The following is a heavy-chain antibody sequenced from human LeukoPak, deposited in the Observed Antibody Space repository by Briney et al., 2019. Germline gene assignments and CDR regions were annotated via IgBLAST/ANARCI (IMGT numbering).Heavy chain of an antibody. D-gene: IGHD1-26*01. CDR3: ARARYSGVGGRFDAFDI. CDR2: IRSKPYGGTT. CDR1: GFTFGEYA. Sequence: PGGSLRLSCTASGFTFGEYAVSWFRRAPGKGLEWVGFIRSKPYGGTTESAASVKGRFSISRDDSESIAYLQMNSLKTEDTAVYYCARARYSGVGGRFDAFDIWGQGTMVTVSS. J-gene: IGHJ3*02. V-gene: IGHV3-49*03.